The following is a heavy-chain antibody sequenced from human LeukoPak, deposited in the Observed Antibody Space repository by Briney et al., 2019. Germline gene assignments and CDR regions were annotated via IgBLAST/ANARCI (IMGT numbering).Heavy chain of an antibody. CDR2: ISYDGSNK. CDR3: ARGSGRCWYFDL. V-gene: IGHV3-30-3*01. J-gene: IGHJ2*01. D-gene: IGHD6-19*01. CDR1: GFTFSSYA. Sequence: GGSLRLSCAASGFTFSSYAMHWVRQAPGKGLEWVAVISYDGSNKYYADSVKGRFTISRDNSKNTLYLQMDSLRAEDTAVYYCARGSGRCWYFDLWGRGTLVTVSS.